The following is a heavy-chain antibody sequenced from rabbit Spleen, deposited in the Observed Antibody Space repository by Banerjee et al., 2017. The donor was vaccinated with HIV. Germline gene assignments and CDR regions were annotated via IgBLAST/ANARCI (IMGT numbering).Heavy chain of an antibody. Sequence: QERLVESGGGLVKPEGSLKLSCTASGFSFSSTYYMCWVRQAPGKGLEWIACIYTGRSGIKRYASWAKGRFTISKTSSTTVTLQMTSLTAADTATYFCAKSVGDGDRDYGGGYGLWGQGTLVTVS. J-gene: IGHJ4*01. CDR2: IYTGRSGIK. CDR1: GFSFSSTYY. D-gene: IGHD1-1*01. CDR3: AKSVGDGDRDYGGGYGL. V-gene: IGHV1S45*01.